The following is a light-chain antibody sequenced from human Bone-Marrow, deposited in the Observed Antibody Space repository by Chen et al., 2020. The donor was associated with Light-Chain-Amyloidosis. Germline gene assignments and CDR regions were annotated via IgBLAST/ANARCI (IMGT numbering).Light chain of an antibody. Sequence: QSALTPPASVSGSPGPSITIPCTGTSSDVGSYNLFSWYQQHPGKAPKLMIYEVSKRPSGVSNRFSGSKSGNTASLTISGLQAEDEADYYCCSYAGSSVWVFGGGTKLTVL. V-gene: IGLV2-23*02. CDR2: EVS. CDR1: SSDVGSYNL. CDR3: CSYAGSSVWV. J-gene: IGLJ3*02.